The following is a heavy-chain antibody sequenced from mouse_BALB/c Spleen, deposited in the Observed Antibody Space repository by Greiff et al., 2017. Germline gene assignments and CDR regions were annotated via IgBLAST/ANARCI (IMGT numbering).Heavy chain of an antibody. V-gene: IGHV3-2*02. Sequence: ESGPGLVKPSQSLSLTCTVTGYSITSDYAWNWIRQFPGNKLEWMGYISYSGSTSYNPSLKSRISITRDPSKNQFFLQLNSVTTEDTATYYGATPPPYGSSSWFAYWGQGTLVTVSA. J-gene: IGHJ3*01. CDR2: ISYSGST. D-gene: IGHD1-1*01. CDR3: ATPPPYGSSSWFAY. CDR1: GYSITSDYA.